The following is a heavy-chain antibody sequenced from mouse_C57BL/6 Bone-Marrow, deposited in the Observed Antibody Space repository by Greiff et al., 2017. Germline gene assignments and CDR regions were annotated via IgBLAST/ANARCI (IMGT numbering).Heavy chain of an antibody. D-gene: IGHD4-1*01. CDR2: IHPSDSDT. J-gene: IGHJ4*01. CDR3: SMLTGTFYAMDY. CDR1: GYTFTSYW. V-gene: IGHV1-74*01. Sequence: QVQLQQPGAELVKPGASVKVSCKASGYTFTSYWMHWVKQRPGQGLEWIGRIHPSDSDTNYNQKFKGKATLTVDKSSSTAYMQLSSLTSEDSAVYYCSMLTGTFYAMDYWGHGTSVTVSS.